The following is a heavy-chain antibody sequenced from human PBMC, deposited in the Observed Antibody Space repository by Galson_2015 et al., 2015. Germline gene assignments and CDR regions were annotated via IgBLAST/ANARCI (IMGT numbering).Heavy chain of an antibody. V-gene: IGHV4-59*01. J-gene: IGHJ4*02. CDR3: ARTTVDSSGPHFDY. D-gene: IGHD3-22*01. Sequence: YVHYSGSTNYNPSLKRRVTISQDTSKNQFSLKLSSVTAADTAVYFCARTTVDSSGPHFDYWGQGTLVTVSS. CDR2: VHYSGST.